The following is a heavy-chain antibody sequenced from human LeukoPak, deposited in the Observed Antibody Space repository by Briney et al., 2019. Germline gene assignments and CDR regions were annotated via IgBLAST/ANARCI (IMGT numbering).Heavy chain of an antibody. CDR1: GFTFSSYA. CDR2: INGDGTGA. CDR3: AKGQRSGTYYNAFDY. J-gene: IGHJ4*02. V-gene: IGHV3-43*02. Sequence: GGSLRLSCAASGFTFSSYAMSWVRQAPGKGPEWVSLINGDGTGAKYADSVRGRVTISRDNSKNSLYLQMNSLRTEDTALYYCAKGQRSGTYYNAFDYLGQGTLVTVSS. D-gene: IGHD3-10*01.